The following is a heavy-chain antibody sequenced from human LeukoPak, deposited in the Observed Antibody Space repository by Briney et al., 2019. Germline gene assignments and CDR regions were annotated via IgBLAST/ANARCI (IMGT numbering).Heavy chain of an antibody. CDR2: ISSDSSHI. CDR3: ARDFRTQLDGYSPPYHFDY. V-gene: IGHV3-21*01. D-gene: IGHD5-24*01. Sequence: GGSLRLSCAAFEFTFSRHSISWVRQAPGKRLEWVSSISSDSSHIYYADSMKGRFTVSRDNAKNSLFLQMNSLRAEDTAVYYCARDFRTQLDGYSPPYHFDYWGQGALVTVSS. CDR1: EFTFSRHS. J-gene: IGHJ4*02.